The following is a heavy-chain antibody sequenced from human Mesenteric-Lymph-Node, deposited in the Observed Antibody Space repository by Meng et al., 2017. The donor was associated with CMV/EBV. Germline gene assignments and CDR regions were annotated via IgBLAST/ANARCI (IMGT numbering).Heavy chain of an antibody. CDR3: ARDRIPDV. J-gene: IGHJ6*02. CDR2: INPNTGAT. Sequence: ASVKVSCKASGYTFTAYYMHWVRQAPGQGLEWMGWINPNTGATNYVQKFHGRVTMTRDTSISTAYMELNILRSDDAAVYYCARDRIPDVWGQGTTVTVS. V-gene: IGHV1-2*02. D-gene: IGHD5-18*01. CDR1: GYTFTAYY.